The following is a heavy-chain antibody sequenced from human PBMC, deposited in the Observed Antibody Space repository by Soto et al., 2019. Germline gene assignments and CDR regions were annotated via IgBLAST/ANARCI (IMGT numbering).Heavy chain of an antibody. CDR2: ISLYSDGT. D-gene: IGHD2-2*01. J-gene: IGHJ5*02. CDR1: GYTFSNYG. CDR3: ARVVPGAEAWFGP. V-gene: IGHV1-18*01. Sequence: ASVKVSCKTSGYTFSNYGITWVRQAPGQSLEWLGWISLYSDGTNYAQKFQGRVSMTTDTSTTTAYMELRSLRSDDTAVYYCARVVPGAEAWFGPWGQGTLVTVSS.